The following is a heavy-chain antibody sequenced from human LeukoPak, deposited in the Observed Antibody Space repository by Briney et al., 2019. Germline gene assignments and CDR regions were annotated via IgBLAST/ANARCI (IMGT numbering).Heavy chain of an antibody. V-gene: IGHV1-2*06. J-gene: IGHJ4*02. CDR1: GYTFTGYY. CDR3: ARAAAGTSPFDY. D-gene: IGHD6-13*01. Sequence: ASVKVSCKASGYTFTGYYMHWVRQAPGQGREWMGRINPNSGGTNYAQKFQGRVTMTRDTSISTAYMELSRLRSDDTAVYYCARAAAGTSPFDYWGQGTLVTVSS. CDR2: INPNSGGT.